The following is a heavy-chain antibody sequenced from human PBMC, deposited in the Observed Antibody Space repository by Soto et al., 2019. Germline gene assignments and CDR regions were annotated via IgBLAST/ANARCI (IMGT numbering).Heavy chain of an antibody. CDR1: GGSISSGDHY. J-gene: IGHJ4*02. V-gene: IGHV4-31*03. CDR2: IYWSGTT. Sequence: QVQLQESGPGLVKPSQTLSLTCTVSGGSISSGDHYWTWIRQHPGKGLEWIGDIYWSGTTYKNPSLRRRFPLSIATSKKQFSLNLTSVTAADTAVYYCARGRALAGVLSWGPKESHFDYFDQWGQGALVIISS. D-gene: IGHD3-16*01. CDR3: ARGRALAGVLSWGPKESHFDYFDQ.